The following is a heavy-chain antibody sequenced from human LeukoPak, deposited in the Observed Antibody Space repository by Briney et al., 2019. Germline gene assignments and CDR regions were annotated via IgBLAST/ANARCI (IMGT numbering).Heavy chain of an antibody. CDR1: GYSISSGYY. D-gene: IGHD2-21*02. CDR2: IYHSGST. J-gene: IGHJ4*02. Sequence: PSETLSLTCTVSGYSISSGYYWGWIRQPPGKGLEWIGSIYHSGSTYYNPSLKSRVTISVDTSKNQFSLKLRTVTAADTAVYYCARHTHIVVMTARFDYWGQGTLVTVSS. CDR3: ARHTHIVVMTARFDY. V-gene: IGHV4-38-2*02.